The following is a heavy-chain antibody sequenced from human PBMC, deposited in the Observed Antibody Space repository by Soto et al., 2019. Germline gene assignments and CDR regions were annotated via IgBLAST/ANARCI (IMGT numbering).Heavy chain of an antibody. CDR1: GFPFSHFG. CDR2: ISYDENNA. J-gene: IGHJ3*01. V-gene: IGHV3-30*18. CDR3: AKDKLSSTDAFDA. Sequence: HLVESGGGVVQPGRSLRLSCAASGFPFSHFGMHWVRQAPGKGLEWVALISYDENNAYYADSVKGRFTISRDKSKNTLYLQMNSLRLEDTAVYYCAKDKLSSTDAFDAWGQGTMVTVSS.